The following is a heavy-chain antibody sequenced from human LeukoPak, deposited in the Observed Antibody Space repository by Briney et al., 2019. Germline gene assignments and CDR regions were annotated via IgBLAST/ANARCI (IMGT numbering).Heavy chain of an antibody. J-gene: IGHJ4*02. CDR2: IWYDGSNK. CDR3: ARSRWLVTPFDY. V-gene: IGHV3-33*01. CDR1: GFTSSSYG. Sequence: PGGSLRLSCAASGFTSSSYGMHWVRQAPGKGLEWVAVIWYDGSNKYYADSVKGRFTISRDNSKNTLYLQMNSLRAEDTAVYYCARSRWLVTPFDYWGQGTLVTVSS. D-gene: IGHD6-19*01.